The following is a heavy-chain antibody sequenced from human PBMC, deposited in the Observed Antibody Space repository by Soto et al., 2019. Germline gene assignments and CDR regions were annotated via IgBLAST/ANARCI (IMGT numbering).Heavy chain of an antibody. CDR3: ASLRSGQSAELGY. CDR2: VKAASGVT. J-gene: IGHJ4*02. D-gene: IGHD3-3*01. V-gene: IGHV1-2*02. Sequence: GASVKVSCKASVFCVDTVHWLRRAPGQGLGWMGWVKAASGVTNYAQRFQGRVTMPRDPSITTAYMELCSLKSGDTAGYYCASLRSGQSAELGYWGQGTVLTVSS. CDR1: VFCVDT.